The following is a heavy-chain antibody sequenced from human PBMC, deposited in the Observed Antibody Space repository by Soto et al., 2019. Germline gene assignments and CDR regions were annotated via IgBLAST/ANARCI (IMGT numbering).Heavy chain of an antibody. Sequence: EVQLVESGGGLVQRGGSLRLSCAASGLTFSSYSMNWVRQAPGKGLEWVSYISSSSTIYYADSVKGRFTISRDNAKNSLYLQMNSLRAEDTAVYYCAFGAESRYYYYGMDVWGQGTTFTVSS. CDR3: AFGAESRYYYYGMDV. CDR2: ISSSSTI. J-gene: IGHJ6*02. CDR1: GLTFSSYS. V-gene: IGHV3-48*01. D-gene: IGHD1-26*01.